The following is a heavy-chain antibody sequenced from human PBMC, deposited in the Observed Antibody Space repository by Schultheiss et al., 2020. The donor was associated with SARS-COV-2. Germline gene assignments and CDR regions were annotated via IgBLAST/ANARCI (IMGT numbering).Heavy chain of an antibody. CDR3: ARHAAPYYYYYYMDV. J-gene: IGHJ6*03. CDR2: IYYSGST. CDR1: GGSISSGGYY. V-gene: IGHV4-39*01. D-gene: IGHD6-25*01. Sequence: SETLSLTCTVSGGSISSGGYYWSWIRQHPGKGLEWIGYIYYSGSTYYNPSLKSRVTISVDTSKNQFSLKLSSVTAADTAVYYCARHAAPYYYYYYMDVWGKGTTVTVSS.